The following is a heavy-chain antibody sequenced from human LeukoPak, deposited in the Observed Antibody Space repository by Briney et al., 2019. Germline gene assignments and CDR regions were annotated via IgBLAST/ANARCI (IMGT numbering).Heavy chain of an antibody. V-gene: IGHV4-34*01. Sequence: SETLSLTCAVYGGSFSGYYWSWIRQPPGKGLEWIGEINHSGSTNYNPSLKSRVTISVDTSKNQFSLKLSSVTAADTAVCYCARGKIVVVPAAIPRRYGMDVWGKGTTVTVSS. CDR2: INHSGST. D-gene: IGHD2-2*02. CDR3: ARGKIVVVPAAIPRRYGMDV. J-gene: IGHJ6*04. CDR1: GGSFSGYY.